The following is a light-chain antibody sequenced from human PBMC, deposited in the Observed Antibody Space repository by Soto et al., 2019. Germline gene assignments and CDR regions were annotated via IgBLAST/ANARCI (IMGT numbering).Light chain of an antibody. Sequence: TQSPATLYVAAGERVTFSCRASQSVSSYLAWYQQKPGQAPRLLSYDASNRATGIPARFTGSGSGTDFTLTISRLAPEDFAVDDCQQYGSPGTFGQGTKVDLK. CDR2: DAS. CDR3: QQYGSPGT. V-gene: IGKV3-20*01. CDR1: QSVSSY. J-gene: IGKJ1*01.